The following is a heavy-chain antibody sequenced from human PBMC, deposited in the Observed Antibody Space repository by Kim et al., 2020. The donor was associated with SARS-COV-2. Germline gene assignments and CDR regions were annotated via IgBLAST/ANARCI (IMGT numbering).Heavy chain of an antibody. D-gene: IGHD3-10*01. CDR3: AKVAPERMVRGVIILEYYFDY. J-gene: IGHJ4*02. CDR2: ISGSGGST. Sequence: GGSLRLSCAASGFTFSSYAMSWVRQAPGKGLEWVSAISGSGGSTYYADSVKGRFTISRDNSKNTLYLQMNSLRAEDTAVYYCAKVAPERMVRGVIILEYYFDYWGQGTLVTVSS. V-gene: IGHV3-23*01. CDR1: GFTFSSYA.